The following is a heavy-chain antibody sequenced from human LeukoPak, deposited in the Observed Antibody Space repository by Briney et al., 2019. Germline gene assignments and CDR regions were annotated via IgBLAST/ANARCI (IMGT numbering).Heavy chain of an antibody. CDR3: ARWDAFDI. CDR2: IYYSGST. V-gene: IGHV4-31*03. J-gene: IGHJ3*02. CDR1: GGSISSGGYY. Sequence: SETLSPTCTVSGGSISSGGYYWSWIRQHPGKGLEWIGYIYYSGSTYYNPSLKSRVTISVDRSKNQFSLKLSSVTAADTAVYYCARWDAFDIWGQGTMVTVSS.